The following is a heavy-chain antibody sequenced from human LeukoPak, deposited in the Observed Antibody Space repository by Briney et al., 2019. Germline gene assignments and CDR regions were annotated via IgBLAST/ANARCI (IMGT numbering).Heavy chain of an antibody. Sequence: GGSLRLSCAASGNSWMHWVRQAPGKGLVWVSHINSDGSWTSYADSVKGRFTISKDNSKNTLYLQMNSLRAEDTAVYYCARDSRASTSGYYYGMDVWGQGTTVTVS. CDR1: GNSW. V-gene: IGHV3-74*01. J-gene: IGHJ6*02. D-gene: IGHD2/OR15-2a*01. CDR3: ARDSRASTSGYYYGMDV. CDR2: INSDGSWT.